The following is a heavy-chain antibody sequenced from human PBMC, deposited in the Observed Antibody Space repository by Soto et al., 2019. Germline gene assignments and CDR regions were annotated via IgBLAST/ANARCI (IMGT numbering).Heavy chain of an antibody. CDR2: IKTDESEK. V-gene: IGHV3-7*01. CDR1: GFTFSDSW. CDR3: VRGGSNYAS. D-gene: IGHD4-4*01. J-gene: IGHJ5*02. Sequence: EVQLVESGGGLVHPGGSLRLSCTASGFTFSDSWMTWVRQAPGKGLEWVARIKTDESEKKYADSVQGRFSISRDNAKNSMYLQMDSLRGEDTAVYYCVRGGSNYASWGQGTLVTVSS.